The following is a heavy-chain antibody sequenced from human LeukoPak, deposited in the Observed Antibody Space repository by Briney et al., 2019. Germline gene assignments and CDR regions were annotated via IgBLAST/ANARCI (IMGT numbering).Heavy chain of an antibody. CDR1: GFTFDDYA. V-gene: IGHV3-9*01. Sequence: GRSLRLSCAASGFTFDDYAMHWVRQAPGKGLEWVSGISWNSGSIGYADSVKGRFTISRDNAKNSLYLQMNSLRAEDTALYYCAKGDVLLWFGELQHWGQGTLVTVSS. CDR2: ISWNSGSI. CDR3: AKGDVLLWFGELQH. D-gene: IGHD3-10*01. J-gene: IGHJ1*01.